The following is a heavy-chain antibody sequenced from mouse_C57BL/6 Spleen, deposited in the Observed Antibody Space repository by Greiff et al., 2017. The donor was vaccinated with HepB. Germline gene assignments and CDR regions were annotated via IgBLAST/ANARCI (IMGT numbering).Heavy chain of an antibody. J-gene: IGHJ4*01. CDR2: INYDGSST. CDR1: GFTFSDYY. Sequence: EVMLVESEGGLVQPGSSMKLSCTASGFTFSDYYMAWVRQVPEKGLEWVANINYDGSSTYYLDSLKSRFIISRDNAKNILYLQMSSLKSEDTATYYCARFYYDYDDAMDYWGQGTSVTVSS. V-gene: IGHV5-16*01. CDR3: ARFYYDYDDAMDY. D-gene: IGHD2-4*01.